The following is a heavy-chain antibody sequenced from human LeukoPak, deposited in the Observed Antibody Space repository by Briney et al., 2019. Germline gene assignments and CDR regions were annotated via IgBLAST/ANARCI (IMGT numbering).Heavy chain of an antibody. D-gene: IGHD3-9*01. CDR1: GGSFSGYY. CDR3: ARGGNHVLRYFDWLLPTSRQRNWFDP. J-gene: IGHJ5*02. CDR2: INHSGST. V-gene: IGHV4-34*01. Sequence: SETLSLTCAVYGGSFSGYYWSWIRQPPGKGLEWIGEINHSGSTNYNPSLKSRVTISVDTSKNQFSLKLSSVTAADTAVYYCARGGNHVLRYFDWLLPTSRQRNWFDPWGQGTLVTVSS.